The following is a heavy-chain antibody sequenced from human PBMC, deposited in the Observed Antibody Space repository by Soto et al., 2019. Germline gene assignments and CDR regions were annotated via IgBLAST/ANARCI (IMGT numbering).Heavy chain of an antibody. CDR1: GYTFTGYY. CDR3: ARDEGIAARLSYYYYGMDV. J-gene: IGHJ6*02. D-gene: IGHD6-6*01. V-gene: IGHV1-2*02. Sequence: ASVKVSCKASGYTFTGYYMHWVRQAPGQGLEWMGWINPNSGGTNYAQKCQGRVTMTRDTSISTAYMELSRLRSDDTAVYYCARDEGIAARLSYYYYGMDVWGQGTTVTVSS. CDR2: INPNSGGT.